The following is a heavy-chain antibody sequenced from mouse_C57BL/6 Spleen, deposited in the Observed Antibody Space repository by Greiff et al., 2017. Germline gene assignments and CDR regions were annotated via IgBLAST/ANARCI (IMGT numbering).Heavy chain of an antibody. CDR3: ARRSYDYYYFDD. J-gene: IGHJ2*01. Sequence: VQLQQSGPVLVKPGASVKMSCKASGYTFTDYYMNWVKQSHGKSLEWIGVINPYNGGTSYNQKFKGKATLTVDKSSSTAYMELNSLTSEDSAVYYCARRSYDYYYFDDWGQGTTLTVSS. CDR2: INPYNGGT. CDR1: GYTFTDYY. D-gene: IGHD2-4*01. V-gene: IGHV1-19*01.